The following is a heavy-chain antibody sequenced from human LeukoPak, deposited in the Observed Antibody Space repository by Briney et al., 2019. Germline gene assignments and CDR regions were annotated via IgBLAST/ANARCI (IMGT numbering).Heavy chain of an antibody. J-gene: IGHJ5*02. Sequence: ASVKVSCKASGYTFTGYYMHWVRQAPGQGLEWMGWINPNSGGTNYAQKFQGRVTMTRDTSISTAYMELSRLRSDDTAVYYCARDHHRQTPISFDPWGQGTLVTVSS. CDR2: INPNSGGT. CDR3: ARDHHRQTPISFDP. V-gene: IGHV1-2*02. CDR1: GYTFTGYY.